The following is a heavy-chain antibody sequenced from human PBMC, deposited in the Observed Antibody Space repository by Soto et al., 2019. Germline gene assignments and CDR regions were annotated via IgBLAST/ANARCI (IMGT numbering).Heavy chain of an antibody. V-gene: IGHV4-59*01. J-gene: IGHJ4*02. Sequence: SETLSLTCTVSGGSISSYYWSWIRQPPGKGLEWIGYIYSSGSTNYNPSLKSRVTISVDTSKNQFSLKLSSVTAADTAVYYCAREACSSTSCYARAYYFDYWGQGTLVTVSS. D-gene: IGHD2-2*01. CDR2: IYSSGST. CDR3: AREACSSTSCYARAYYFDY. CDR1: GGSISSYY.